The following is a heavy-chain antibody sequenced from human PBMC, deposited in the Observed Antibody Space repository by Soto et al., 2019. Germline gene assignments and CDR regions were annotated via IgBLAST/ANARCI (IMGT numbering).Heavy chain of an antibody. Sequence: SETLSLTCTVAGGSINNYYWSWIRQPPGKGLEWIGYIYYSGSTNYNPSLKSRVTISVDTSKNQFSLKLSSVTAADTAVYYCARRYGGNFDYWGQGTLVTVSS. CDR3: ARRYGGNFDY. J-gene: IGHJ4*02. D-gene: IGHD1-26*01. V-gene: IGHV4-59*01. CDR2: IYYSGST. CDR1: GGSINNYY.